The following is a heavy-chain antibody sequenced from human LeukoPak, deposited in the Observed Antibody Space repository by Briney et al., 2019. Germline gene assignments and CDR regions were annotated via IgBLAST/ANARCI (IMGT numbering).Heavy chain of an antibody. CDR3: ATDSGIAAAGPLR. V-gene: IGHV1-69*05. D-gene: IGHD6-13*01. Sequence: GASXXVSCKASGGTFISYAISWVRQAPGQGLEWMGRIIPIFGTANYAQKFQGRVTITTDESTSTAYMELSSLRSEDTAVYYCATDSGIAAAGPLRWGQGTLVTVSS. CDR1: GGTFISYA. J-gene: IGHJ4*02. CDR2: IIPIFGTA.